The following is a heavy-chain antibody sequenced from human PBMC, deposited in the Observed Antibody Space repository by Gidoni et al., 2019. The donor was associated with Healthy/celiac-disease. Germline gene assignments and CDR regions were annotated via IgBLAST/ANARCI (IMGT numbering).Heavy chain of an antibody. CDR2: IYYSGST. V-gene: IGHV4-59*01. CDR1: GGSISSYY. D-gene: IGHD2-21*02. J-gene: IGHJ5*02. CDR3: ARGPPWGDWNWFDP. Sequence: QVQLQESGPGLVKPSETLSLTCTVSGGSISSYYWSWIRQPPGKGLEWIGYIYYSGSTNYNPSLKSRVTISVDTSKNQFSLKLSSVTAADTAVYYCARGPPWGDWNWFDPWGQGTLVTVSS.